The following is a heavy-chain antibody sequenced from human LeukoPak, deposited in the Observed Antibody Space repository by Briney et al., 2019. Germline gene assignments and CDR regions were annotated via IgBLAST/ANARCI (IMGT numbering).Heavy chain of an antibody. CDR1: GYTFIAYY. CDR2: INPNSGGT. D-gene: IGHD6-13*01. CDR3: ARVPQLGYYYYYMDV. J-gene: IGHJ6*03. V-gene: IGHV1-2*02. Sequence: ASVKVSCKASGYTFIAYYMHWVRQAPGQGLEWMGWINPNSGGTNYAQKFQGRVTMTRDTSISTAYMELSRLRSDDTAVYYCARVPQLGYYYYYMDVWGKGTTVTVSS.